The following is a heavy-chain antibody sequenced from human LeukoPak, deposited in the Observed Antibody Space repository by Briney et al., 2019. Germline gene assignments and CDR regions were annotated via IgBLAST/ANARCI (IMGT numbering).Heavy chain of an antibody. CDR2: IYHSGST. CDR3: ARVIYCSGGTCYDGAWFDP. CDR1: GYSISSGYY. J-gene: IGHJ5*02. Sequence: PSETLSLTCAVSGYSISSGYYWGWIRQPAGKGLEWIGSIYHSGSTYYNPSLKSRVTLSVDTSKNHFSLKLSSVTAADTAVYYCARVIYCSGGTCYDGAWFDPWGQGTLVTVSS. V-gene: IGHV4-38-2*01. D-gene: IGHD2-15*01.